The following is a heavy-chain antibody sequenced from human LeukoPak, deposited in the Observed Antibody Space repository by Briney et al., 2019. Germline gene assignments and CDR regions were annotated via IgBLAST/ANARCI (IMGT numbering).Heavy chain of an antibody. Sequence: ASVKVSCKASGYPFIGNYIHWVRQAPGQGLEWMGWINPNSGGTQYSQKFQGRVTLTRDTSITTGYMELSGLTSDDTAVYYCARSAVAGTEYFQHWGQGTLVTVSS. J-gene: IGHJ1*01. CDR1: GYPFIGNY. D-gene: IGHD6-19*01. CDR2: INPNSGGT. V-gene: IGHV1-2*02. CDR3: ARSAVAGTEYFQH.